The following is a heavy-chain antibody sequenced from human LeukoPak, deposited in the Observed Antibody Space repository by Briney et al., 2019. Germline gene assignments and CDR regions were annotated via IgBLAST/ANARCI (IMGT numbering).Heavy chain of an antibody. Sequence: PGGSLRLSCAGSGFTFSSYAMTWVRQAPGRGLEWVSSVDGGGGGTYYADSVKGRFTISRDNYKDTLYLQMNGLRAEDTAVYFCAKQSAGSAAWYSLHYDFWGQGTLVTVSS. J-gene: IGHJ4*02. D-gene: IGHD6-13*01. CDR3: AKQSAGSAAWYSLHYDF. CDR2: VDGGGGGT. CDR1: GFTFSSYA. V-gene: IGHV3-23*01.